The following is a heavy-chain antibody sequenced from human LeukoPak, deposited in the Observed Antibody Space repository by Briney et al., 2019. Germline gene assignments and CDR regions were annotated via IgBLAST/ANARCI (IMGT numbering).Heavy chain of an antibody. CDR2: ISVYNGNT. CDR3: ARNLRGGYSYAELFGY. D-gene: IGHD5-18*01. V-gene: IGHV1-18*01. Sequence: GASVKVSCKASGYTFTSYGISWVRQAPGQGLEWMGWISVYNGNTNYAQKLQGRVTMTTDTSTSTAYMELRSLRSDDTAVYYCARNLRGGYSYAELFGYWGQGTLVTVSS. CDR1: GYTFTSYG. J-gene: IGHJ4*02.